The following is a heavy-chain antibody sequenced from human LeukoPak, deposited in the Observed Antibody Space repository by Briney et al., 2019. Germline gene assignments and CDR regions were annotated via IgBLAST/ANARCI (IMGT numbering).Heavy chain of an antibody. Sequence: SVKVSCKASGGTFSSYAVSWVRQAPGQGLEGMGGIIPIFGTATYAQKFQGRVTITADESTSTAYMELSSLRSEDTAVYYCARDLAITIFGVVIRTDAFDIWGQGTMVTVSS. V-gene: IGHV1-69*13. J-gene: IGHJ3*02. D-gene: IGHD3-3*01. CDR2: IIPIFGTA. CDR1: GGTFSSYA. CDR3: ARDLAITIFGVVIRTDAFDI.